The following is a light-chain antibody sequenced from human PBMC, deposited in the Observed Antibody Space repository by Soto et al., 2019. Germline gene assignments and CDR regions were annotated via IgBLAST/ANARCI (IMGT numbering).Light chain of an antibody. Sequence: QSVLTQPASVSGSPGQSITISCTGTSSDVGGYNYVSWYQQQPGKAPKLMIYEVSNRPSGVSNRFSGSKSGNTASLTISELQAEDECDYYCSSYTSSSTLVFGGGTKLTVL. V-gene: IGLV2-14*01. CDR2: EVS. J-gene: IGLJ2*01. CDR1: SSDVGGYNY. CDR3: SSYTSSSTLV.